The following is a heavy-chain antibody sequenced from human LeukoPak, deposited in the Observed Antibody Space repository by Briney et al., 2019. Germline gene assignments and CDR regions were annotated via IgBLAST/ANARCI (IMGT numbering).Heavy chain of an antibody. CDR2: ISYDGSNK. Sequence: GGSLRLSCAASGFTFSSYGMHWVRQAPGKGLEWVAVISYDGSNKYYADFVKGRFTISRDNSKNTLYLQMNSLRAEDTAVYYCAKDKVENCGGDCYPVDWGQGALVTVSS. V-gene: IGHV3-30*18. J-gene: IGHJ4*02. D-gene: IGHD2-21*02. CDR1: GFTFSSYG. CDR3: AKDKVENCGGDCYPVD.